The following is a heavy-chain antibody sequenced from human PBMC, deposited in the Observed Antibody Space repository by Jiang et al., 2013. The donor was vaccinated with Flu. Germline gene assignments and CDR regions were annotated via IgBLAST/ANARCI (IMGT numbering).Heavy chain of an antibody. CDR2: IYPGDSDT. D-gene: IGHD6-13*01. Sequence: GAEVKKPGESLKISCKGSGYSFTSYWIGWVRQMPGKGLEWMGIIYPGDSDTRYSPSFQGQVTISADKSISTAYLQWSSLKASDTAMYYCARQGREDSSSWNWFDPWGQGTLVAVSS. CDR1: GYSFTSYW. J-gene: IGHJ5*02. CDR3: ARQGREDSSSWNWFDP. V-gene: IGHV5-51*01.